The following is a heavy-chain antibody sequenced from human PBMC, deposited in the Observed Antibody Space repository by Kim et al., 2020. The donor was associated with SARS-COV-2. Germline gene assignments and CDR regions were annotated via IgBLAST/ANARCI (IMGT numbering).Heavy chain of an antibody. CDR3: ARGWLQFDY. D-gene: IGHD5-12*01. CDR2: INHSGST. Sequence: SETLSLTCAVYGGSFSGYYWSWIRQPPGKGLEWIGEINHSGSTNYNPSLKSRVTISVDTSKNQFSLKLSSVTAADTAVYYCARGWLQFDYWGQGTLVTVSS. J-gene: IGHJ4*02. CDR1: GGSFSGYY. V-gene: IGHV4-34*01.